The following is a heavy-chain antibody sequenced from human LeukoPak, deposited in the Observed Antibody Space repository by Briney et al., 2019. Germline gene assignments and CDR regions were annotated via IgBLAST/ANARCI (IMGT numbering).Heavy chain of an antibody. CDR2: TYYRSKWNS. D-gene: IGHD3/OR15-3a*01. CDR3: TRSRADLDY. CDR1: GDSVSSKSAA. Sequence: SSQTLSLTCAISGDSVSSKSAAWNWIRQSPSRGLEWLGRTYYRSKWNSDYAVSVKSRITINPDTSKNQVSLQLKSVTSEDTAVYYYTRSRADLDYWGQGTLVIVSS. V-gene: IGHV6-1*01. J-gene: IGHJ4*02.